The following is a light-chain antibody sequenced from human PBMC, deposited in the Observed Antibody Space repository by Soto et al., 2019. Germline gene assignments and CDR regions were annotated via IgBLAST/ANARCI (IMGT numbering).Light chain of an antibody. CDR2: EVS. CDR1: SSDVGGYNY. J-gene: IGLJ1*01. CDR3: SSFAGSFYV. Sequence: QSVLTQPASVSGSPGQSITISCTGTSSDVGGYNYVSWYQQHPDKAPKLMIYEVSNRPSGVSNRFSGSKSGNTASLTISGLQAEDEADYYCSSFAGSFYVFGTGTKVTV. V-gene: IGLV2-14*01.